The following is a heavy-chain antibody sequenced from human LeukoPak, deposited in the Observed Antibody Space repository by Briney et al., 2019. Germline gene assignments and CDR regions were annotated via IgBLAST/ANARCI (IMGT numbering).Heavy chain of an antibody. D-gene: IGHD3-10*01. CDR1: GGSFSGYY. CDR2: LNHSGST. J-gene: IGHJ4*02. CDR3: ARGGTYYGSGSYYPLMY. V-gene: IGHV4-34*01. Sequence: SETLSLTCAVYGGSFSGYYWSWIRQPPGKGLEWIGELNHSGSTNYNPSLKSRVTISVDTPKNQLSLKLTSVTAADTAVYYCARGGTYYGSGSYYPLMYWGQGTLVTVSS.